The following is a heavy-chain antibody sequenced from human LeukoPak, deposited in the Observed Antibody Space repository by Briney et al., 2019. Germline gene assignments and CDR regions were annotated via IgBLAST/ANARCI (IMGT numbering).Heavy chain of an antibody. D-gene: IGHD3-22*01. CDR2: ISGSGGST. V-gene: IGHV3-23*01. CDR1: GFTFSSYA. CDR3: AKLGYDSSGYYSSPGY. Sequence: GGSLRLPCAASGFTFSSYAMSWVRQAPGKGLEWVSAISGSGGSTYYADSVKGRFTISRDNSKNTLYLQMNSLRAEDTAVYYCAKLGYDSSGYYSSPGYWGQGTLVTVSS. J-gene: IGHJ4*02.